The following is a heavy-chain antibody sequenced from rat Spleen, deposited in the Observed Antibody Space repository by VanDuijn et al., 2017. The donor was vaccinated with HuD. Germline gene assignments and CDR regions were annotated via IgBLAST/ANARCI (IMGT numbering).Heavy chain of an antibody. D-gene: IGHD1-2*01. Sequence: EVQLVETGGGLGQPGRSLKLSCAASGFTFSNYGMAWVRQAPGKGLEWVASITNTGGSTYYPDSVKGRFTISRDNAKSTLYLQMDSLRSEDTATYYCTKRGYYTFDYWGQGVMVTVSS. V-gene: IGHV5-31*01. CDR3: TKRGYYTFDY. J-gene: IGHJ2*01. CDR2: ITNTGGST. CDR1: GFTFSNYG.